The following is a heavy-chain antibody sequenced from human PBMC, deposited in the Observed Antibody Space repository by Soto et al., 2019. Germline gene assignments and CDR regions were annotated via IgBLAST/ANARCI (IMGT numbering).Heavy chain of an antibody. CDR2: IYYSGST. V-gene: IGHV4-39*01. J-gene: IGHJ3*02. Sequence: SETLSLSCTVSGGSIGSSSYYWGWIRQPPGKGLEWIGSIYYSGSTYYNPSLKSRVTISVDTSKNQFSLKLSSVTAADTAVYYCAISICSGGSCYGAFDIWGQGTMVTVSS. CDR1: GGSIGSSSYY. CDR3: AISICSGGSCYGAFDI. D-gene: IGHD2-15*01.